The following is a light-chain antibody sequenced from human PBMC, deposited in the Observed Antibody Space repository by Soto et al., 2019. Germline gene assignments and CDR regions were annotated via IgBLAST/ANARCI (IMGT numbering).Light chain of an antibody. V-gene: IGKV2-30*01. CDR2: KAS. CDR1: QSLVYSDGDAY. Sequence: DVVMTRSPLSLPVTLGQPASISCRSSQSLVYSDGDAYLSWFQQRPGQSPRRLIYKASNRDSGVPDRFSGSGSGTDFTLQINRVEAEDVGVYYCMQGTHWPPTFGRGTRVEIK. CDR3: MQGTHWPPT. J-gene: IGKJ1*01.